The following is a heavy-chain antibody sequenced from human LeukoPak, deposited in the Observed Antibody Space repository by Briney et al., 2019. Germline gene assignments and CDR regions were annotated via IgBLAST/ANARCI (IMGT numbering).Heavy chain of an antibody. D-gene: IGHD3-10*01. CDR1: GRTFSSYA. V-gene: IGHV1-69*06. Sequence: SVKLSCKASGRTFSSYAISWVRHAPGQGLEWMGGIIPIFGTANYAQKVQGRVTITADKSTSTAYMELSSLRSEDTAVYYCARGFYYYGSGSYFDNWGQGTLVTVSS. CDR3: ARGFYYYGSGSYFDN. CDR2: IIPIFGTA. J-gene: IGHJ4*02.